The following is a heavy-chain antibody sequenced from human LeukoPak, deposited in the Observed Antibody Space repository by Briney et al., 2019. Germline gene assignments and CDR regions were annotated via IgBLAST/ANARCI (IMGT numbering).Heavy chain of an antibody. V-gene: IGHV4-59*01. CDR1: GVSISSYY. CDR2: IYYSGST. Sequence: SETLSLTCTVSGVSISSYYWSWIRQPPGKGLEWIGYIYYSGSTNYNPSLKSRVTISVDTSKNQFSLKLSSVTAADTAVYYCARGQWELLFTNAFDIWGQGTMVTVSS. D-gene: IGHD1-26*01. CDR3: ARGQWELLFTNAFDI. J-gene: IGHJ3*02.